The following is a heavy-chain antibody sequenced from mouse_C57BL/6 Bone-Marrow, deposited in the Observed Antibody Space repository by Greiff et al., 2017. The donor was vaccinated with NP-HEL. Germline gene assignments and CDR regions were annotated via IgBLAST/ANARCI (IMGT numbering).Heavy chain of an antibody. V-gene: IGHV1-50*01. CDR1: GYTFTSYW. CDR3: AREGGTYFDY. J-gene: IGHJ2*01. Sequence: QVQLQQPGAELVKPGASVKLSCKASGYTFTSYWMQWVKQRPGQGLEWIGEIDPSDSYTNYNQKFKGKATLTVDTSSSTAYMQLSSLTSEDSAVYYCAREGGTYFDYWGQGTTLTVSS. CDR2: IDPSDSYT. D-gene: IGHD3-3*01.